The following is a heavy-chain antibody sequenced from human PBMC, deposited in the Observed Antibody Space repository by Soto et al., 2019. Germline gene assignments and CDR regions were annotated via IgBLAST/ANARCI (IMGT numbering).Heavy chain of an antibody. CDR2: IYYSRST. Sequence: PSETLSLTCTVSGGSISSSSYYWGWIRQPPGKGLEWIGSIYYSRSTYYNPSLKSRVTISVDTSKNQFSLKLSSVTAADTAVYYCAREPPYPSYCSSTSCYGDYFDYWGQGTLVTVSS. D-gene: IGHD2-2*01. J-gene: IGHJ4*02. CDR3: AREPPYPSYCSSTSCYGDYFDY. V-gene: IGHV4-39*02. CDR1: GGSISSSSYY.